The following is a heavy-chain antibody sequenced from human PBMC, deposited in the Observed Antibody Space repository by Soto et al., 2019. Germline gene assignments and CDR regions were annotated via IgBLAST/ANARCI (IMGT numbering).Heavy chain of an antibody. J-gene: IGHJ4*02. CDR2: TKHKREKYTT. Sequence: EVQLVESGGGLVQPGMSLRLSCAASGFTFSDHYMDWVRQAPGKGLEWVGRTKHKREKYTTEYAVSVQGRFTISIDDSWDTLYLQLNSLTTEVTAVYYCVCFISGVLLWGQGTLVTVSS. V-gene: IGHV3-72*01. D-gene: IGHD3-3*01. CDR3: VCFISGVLL. CDR1: GFTFSDHY.